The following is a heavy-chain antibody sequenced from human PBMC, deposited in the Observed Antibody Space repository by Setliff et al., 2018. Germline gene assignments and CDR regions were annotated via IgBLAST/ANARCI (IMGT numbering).Heavy chain of an antibody. CDR2: IDTSGRT. D-gene: IGHD3-3*01. J-gene: IGHJ4*02. CDR1: GDSIGRGGFH. V-gene: IGHV4-61*02. Sequence: SETLSLTCTVSGDSIGRGGFHWSWVRQPAGKGLEWIGRIDTSGRTQYNLALKSRVTISIDMSKYQFSLKLSSVTAADTAVYYCRFWSGYYKNDYWAQGTLVTVSS. CDR3: RFWSGYYKNDY.